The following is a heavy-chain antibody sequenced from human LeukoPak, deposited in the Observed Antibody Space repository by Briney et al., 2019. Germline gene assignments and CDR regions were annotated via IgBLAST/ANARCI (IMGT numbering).Heavy chain of an antibody. CDR3: ARDSPRDSSGSQPYYYYYYGMDV. V-gene: IGHV4-61*01. D-gene: IGHD1-26*01. CDR2: IYYSGST. CDR1: GGSISSGSYY. Sequence: PSETLSLTCTVSGGSISSGSYYWSWIRQPPGKGLEWIGYIYYSGSTNYNPSLKSRVTISVDTSKNQFSLKLSSVTAADTAVYYCARDSPRDSSGSQPYYYYYYGMDVWGQGTTVTVSS. J-gene: IGHJ6*02.